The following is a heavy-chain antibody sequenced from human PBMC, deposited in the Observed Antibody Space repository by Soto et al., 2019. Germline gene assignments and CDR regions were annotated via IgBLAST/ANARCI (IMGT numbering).Heavy chain of an antibody. CDR2: TYYRSKWYN. CDR1: GDSVSSNSAA. Sequence: SQTLSLTCAISGDSVSSNSAAWNWIRQSPSRGLEWLGRTYYRSKWYNDYAVSVKSRITINPDTSKNQFSLQLNSVTPEDTAVYYCAGDLSGPPMVTYHYYYYGMDVWGQGTTVTVSS. CDR3: AGDLSGPPMVTYHYYYYGMDV. V-gene: IGHV6-1*01. D-gene: IGHD5-18*01. J-gene: IGHJ6*02.